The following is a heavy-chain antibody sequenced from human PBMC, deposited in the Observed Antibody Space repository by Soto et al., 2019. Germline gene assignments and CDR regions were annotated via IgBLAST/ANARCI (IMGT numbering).Heavy chain of an antibody. J-gene: IGHJ6*02. CDR3: ATRRDASYYYYGMDV. D-gene: IGHD2-2*01. Sequence: GGSLRLSCAASGFTFSSYAMTWVRQAPGKGLEWVSAISGSGGSTYYADSVKGRFTISRDNSKNTLFLQMNSLRAEDTAVYYCATRRDASYYYYGMDVWGQGTTVTVSS. CDR2: ISGSGGST. CDR1: GFTFSSYA. V-gene: IGHV3-23*01.